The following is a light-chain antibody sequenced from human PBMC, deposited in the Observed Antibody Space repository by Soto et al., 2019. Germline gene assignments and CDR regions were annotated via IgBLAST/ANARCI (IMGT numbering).Light chain of an antibody. CDR2: GAS. Sequence: EIVLTQSPGTLSLSPGERATLSCRASQSVSSSYLAWYQQKPGQPPRLLIYGASSRATGIPDRFSGSGSGTDFTLTISRMEPEDFEVYYCQQYGSSLLFTFGPGTKVDIK. CDR1: QSVSSSY. CDR3: QQYGSSLLFT. V-gene: IGKV3-20*01. J-gene: IGKJ3*01.